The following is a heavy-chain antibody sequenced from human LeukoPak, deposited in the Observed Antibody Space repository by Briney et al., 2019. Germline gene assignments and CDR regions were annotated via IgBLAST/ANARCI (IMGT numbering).Heavy chain of an antibody. Sequence: GGSLRLSCAASGFTFSSYGMHWIRQAPGKGLEWVAFIRNDGSIIYYADSVKGRFTISRDNSKNTLHLQMNSLRAEDTAVYYCARVLGSGSYNYYYYGMDVWGQGTTVTVSS. CDR2: IRNDGSII. CDR1: GFTFSSYG. J-gene: IGHJ6*02. D-gene: IGHD3-10*01. V-gene: IGHV3-30*02. CDR3: ARVLGSGSYNYYYYGMDV.